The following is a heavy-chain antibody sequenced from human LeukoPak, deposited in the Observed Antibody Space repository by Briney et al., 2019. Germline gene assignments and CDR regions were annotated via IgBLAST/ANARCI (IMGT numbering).Heavy chain of an antibody. CDR2: INPNSGGT. J-gene: IGHJ3*02. CDR1: GYTFTGYY. V-gene: IGHV1-2*02. D-gene: IGHD3-22*01. CDR3: TMIIVVNDAFDI. Sequence: ASVKVSCKASGYTFTGYYMHWVRQAPGQGLEWMGWINPNSGGTNYAQKLQGRVTMTRDTSISTAYMELSRLRSDDTAVYYCTMIIVVNDAFDIWGQGTMVTVSS.